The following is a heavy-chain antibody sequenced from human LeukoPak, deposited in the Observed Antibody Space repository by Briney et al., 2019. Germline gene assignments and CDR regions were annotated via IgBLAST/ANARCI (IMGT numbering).Heavy chain of an antibody. CDR3: ASPAMVRGVLSKTNWFDP. CDR2: INHSGST. CDR1: GGSSSGCY. D-gene: IGHD3-10*01. Sequence: PSGTLSLTCAVYGGSSSGCYWSWIRQPPGKGLEWIVEINHSGSTNYNPSLKSRVTISVDTSKNQFSLKLSSVTAADTAVYYCASPAMVRGVLSKTNWFDPWGQGTLVTVSS. V-gene: IGHV4-34*01. J-gene: IGHJ5*02.